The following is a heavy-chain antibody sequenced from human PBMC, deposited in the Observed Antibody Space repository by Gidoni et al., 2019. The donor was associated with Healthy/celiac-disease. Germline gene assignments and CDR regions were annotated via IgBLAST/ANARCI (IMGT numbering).Heavy chain of an antibody. J-gene: IGHJ6*02. Sequence: QVQLVHSGAEVNNPGASVLVSCKASGYTFTGYYMHCVRQAPGQGLEWMGWINPNSGGTNYAQKVQGRVTMTRDTAISTAYMERSRLRSDDTAVYYCARVGAAYGMDVWGQGTTVTVSS. V-gene: IGHV1-2*02. D-gene: IGHD3-16*01. CDR3: ARVGAAYGMDV. CDR1: GYTFTGYY. CDR2: INPNSGGT.